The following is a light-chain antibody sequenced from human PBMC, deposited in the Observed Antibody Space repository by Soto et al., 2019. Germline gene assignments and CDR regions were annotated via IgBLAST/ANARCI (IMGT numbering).Light chain of an antibody. J-gene: IGLJ3*02. CDR2: EVS. Sequence: QSALTQPASVSGSPGQSITISCTGTSSDVGGYNYVSWYQQHPAKAPKLMIYEVSNRPSGVSHRFSGSKSGNTASLTISGLQAEDEANYYCFSYTTSSTLVFGGGTKLTVL. CDR1: SSDVGGYNY. V-gene: IGLV2-14*01. CDR3: FSYTTSSTLV.